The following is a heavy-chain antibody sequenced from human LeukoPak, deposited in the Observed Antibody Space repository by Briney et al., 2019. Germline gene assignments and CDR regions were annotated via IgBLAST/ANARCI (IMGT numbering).Heavy chain of an antibody. CDR1: GGSISSYY. D-gene: IGHD1-26*01. CDR2: IYYSGST. CDR3: ARDSGYSGSYGGTRIFDY. V-gene: IGHV4-59*01. J-gene: IGHJ4*02. Sequence: PSETLSLTCTVSGGSISSYYWSWIRQPPGKGLEWIGYIYYSGSTNYNPSLKSRVTISVDTSKNQFSLKLSSVTAADTAVYYCARDSGYSGSYGGTRIFDYWGQGTLVTVSS.